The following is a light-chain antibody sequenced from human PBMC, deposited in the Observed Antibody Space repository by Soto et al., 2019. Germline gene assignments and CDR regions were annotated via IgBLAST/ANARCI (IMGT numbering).Light chain of an antibody. J-gene: IGKJ2*01. CDR1: LDIYNF. CDR3: QQYDTLPRYT. Sequence: DIQMTQSPSSLSASVGVRVTITCQASLDIYNFLNWYQQKPGKAPKLLILDASNLETGVPSRFSGSGTGTDFTFTISSLQPEDFATYYFQQYDTLPRYTFGQGTQVE. V-gene: IGKV1-33*01. CDR2: DAS.